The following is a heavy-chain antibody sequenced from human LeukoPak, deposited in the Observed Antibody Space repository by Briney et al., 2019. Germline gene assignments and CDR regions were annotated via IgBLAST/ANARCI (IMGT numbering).Heavy chain of an antibody. J-gene: IGHJ4*02. CDR3: ATIRGGCSSTSCYFEN. Sequence: SGTLSLTCAVSGDSISSSIWWTWVRQPPGKGLEWIGETYHSGSTNYNPSLKSRVAISIDNSKNQFSLKPTSVTAADTAIYYCATIRGGCSSTSCYFENWGQGTLVTVSS. V-gene: IGHV4-4*02. D-gene: IGHD2-2*01. CDR1: GDSISSSIW. CDR2: TYHSGST.